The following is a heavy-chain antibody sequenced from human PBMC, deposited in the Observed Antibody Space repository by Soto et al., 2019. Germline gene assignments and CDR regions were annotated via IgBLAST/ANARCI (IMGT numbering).Heavy chain of an antibody. J-gene: IGHJ4*02. CDR3: AAHVGHTYGPLDY. D-gene: IGHD5-18*01. CDR1: GGSISSGNW. Sequence: QVQLQESGPGLLKPSGALSLTCDVSGGSISSGNWWTWVRQPPGKGLEWIGEIYHTGSTNYNPSLKSRVSISVDVSRNQFSLRMDSVTAADTAVYSCAAHVGHTYGPLDYWGQGTLVTVSS. CDR2: IYHTGST. V-gene: IGHV4-4*02.